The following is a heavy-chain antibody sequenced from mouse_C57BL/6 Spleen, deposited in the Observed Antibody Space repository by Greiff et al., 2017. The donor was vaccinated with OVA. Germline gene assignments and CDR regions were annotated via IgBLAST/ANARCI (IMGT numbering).Heavy chain of an antibody. CDR2: IYPGSGNT. CDR1: GYTFTDYY. Sequence: QVQLKQSGAELVRPGASVKLSCKASGYTFTDYYINWVKQRPGQGLEWIARIYPGSGNTYYNEKFKGKATLTAEKSSSTAYMQLSSLTSEDSAVYFCAGVYWAYWGQGTLVTVSA. V-gene: IGHV1-76*01. D-gene: IGHD2-3*01. CDR3: AGVYWAY. J-gene: IGHJ3*01.